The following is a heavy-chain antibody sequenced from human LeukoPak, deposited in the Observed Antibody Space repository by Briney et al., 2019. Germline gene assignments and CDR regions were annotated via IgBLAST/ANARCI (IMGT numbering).Heavy chain of an antibody. CDR2: INHSGST. V-gene: IGHV4-34*01. Sequence: PSETLSLTCAVYGGSFSGYYWSWIRQPPGRGLEWIGEINHSGSTNYNPSLKSRVTISVDTSKNQFSQKLSSVTAADTAVYYCARVPGVYWGQGTLVTVSS. D-gene: IGHD7-27*01. J-gene: IGHJ4*02. CDR1: GGSFSGYY. CDR3: ARVPGVY.